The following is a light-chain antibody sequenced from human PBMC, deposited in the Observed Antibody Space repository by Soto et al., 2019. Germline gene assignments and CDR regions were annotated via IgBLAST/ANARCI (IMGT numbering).Light chain of an antibody. CDR3: QQFSSYPLT. CDR1: QTVRNNY. CDR2: DAS. Sequence: EFVLTQSPGTLSLSPGERATLSCRASQTVRNNYLAWYQQKPGQAPRLLLYDASSRATGIPDRFSGGGSGTDFTLTISRLEPEDFAVYYWQQFSSYPLTFGGGTKVDIK. V-gene: IGKV3-20*01. J-gene: IGKJ4*01.